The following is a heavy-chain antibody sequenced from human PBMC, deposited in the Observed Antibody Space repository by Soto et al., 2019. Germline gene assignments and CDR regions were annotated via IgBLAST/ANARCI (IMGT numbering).Heavy chain of an antibody. J-gene: IGHJ4*02. CDR2: INHGGST. Sequence: SETLSLTXAVYGGSFSGYYWNWIRQPPGKGLEWIGEINHGGSTNYNPSLKSRVTISLDTSKNQFSLKLSSVTAADTSVYYCARGPEYYYGGSGYVDYWGQGALVTVSS. CDR1: GGSFSGYY. CDR3: ARGPEYYYGGSGYVDY. V-gene: IGHV4-34*01. D-gene: IGHD3-22*01.